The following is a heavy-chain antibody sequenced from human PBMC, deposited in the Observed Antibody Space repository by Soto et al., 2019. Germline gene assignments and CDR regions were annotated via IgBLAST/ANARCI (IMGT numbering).Heavy chain of an antibody. D-gene: IGHD3-22*01. Sequence: ASVKVSCKASGYTFTGYYMHWVRQAPGQGLEWMGWINPNSGGTNYAQKLQGRVTMTTDTSTSTAYMELTSLRSDDTAVYYCARVAVVVTYVAFDIWGQGTMVTVSS. CDR3: ARVAVVVTYVAFDI. CDR2: INPNSGGT. J-gene: IGHJ3*02. V-gene: IGHV1-2*02. CDR1: GYTFTGYY.